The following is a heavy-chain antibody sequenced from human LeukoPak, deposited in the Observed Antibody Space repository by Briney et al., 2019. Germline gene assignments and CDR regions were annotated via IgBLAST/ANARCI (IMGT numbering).Heavy chain of an antibody. J-gene: IGHJ4*02. CDR2: VRHSGST. CDR3: AGATATGTGRAFHY. D-gene: IGHD3-10*01. Sequence: SETLSLTCAVYGESITAYFWTWIRQPPGKRLEWIGEVRHSGSTNYNPSLKSRVTMSVDMPKNQFSLKLNPVTAADTAVYYCAGATATGTGRAFHYWAQGNLVPVSS. V-gene: IGHV4-34*01. CDR1: GESITAYF.